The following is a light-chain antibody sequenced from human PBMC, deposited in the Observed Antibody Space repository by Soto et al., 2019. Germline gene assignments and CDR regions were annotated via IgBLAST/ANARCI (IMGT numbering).Light chain of an antibody. V-gene: IGKV3-20*01. CDR2: GTS. J-gene: IGKJ3*01. Sequence: EIVLTQSPGTLSLSPGERATLSCRASQSVSSTNLAWYQQKPGQAPRLLIYGTSTRATGIPDRFSGSGSGTDFTLTISRLEPEDFAVYYCQLYETSPRGFTFGPGTKVD. CDR1: QSVSSTN. CDR3: QLYETSPRGFT.